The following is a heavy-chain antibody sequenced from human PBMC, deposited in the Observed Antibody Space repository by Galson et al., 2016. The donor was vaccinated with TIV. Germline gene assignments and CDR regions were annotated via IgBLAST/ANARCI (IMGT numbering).Heavy chain of an antibody. V-gene: IGHV1-69*13. J-gene: IGHJ6*03. D-gene: IGHD3-10*01. CDR1: GDTFASYA. Sequence: SVKVSCKASGDTFASYAFSWVRQAPGQGLEVMGRIIPILGSSDYAQRFQGRVTITADASTSTVYMELRRLRSEETAMYYCARVRFGELSGYYYYMDVWGKGTTVTVS. CDR3: ARVRFGELSGYYYYMDV. CDR2: IIPILGSS.